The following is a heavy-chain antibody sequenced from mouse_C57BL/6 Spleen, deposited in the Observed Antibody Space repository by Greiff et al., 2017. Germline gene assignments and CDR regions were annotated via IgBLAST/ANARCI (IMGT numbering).Heavy chain of an antibody. V-gene: IGHV1-82*01. J-gene: IGHJ3*01. CDR1: GYAFSSSW. CDR3: ARDDWFSY. CDR2: IYPGDGDT. Sequence: QVQLKQSGPELVKPGASVKISCKASGYAFSSSWMNWVKQRPGKGLEWIGRIYPGDGDTNYNGKFKGKATLTADKSSRTAYMQLSRLTAEDSAVYFCARDDWFSYWGQRALVTVS.